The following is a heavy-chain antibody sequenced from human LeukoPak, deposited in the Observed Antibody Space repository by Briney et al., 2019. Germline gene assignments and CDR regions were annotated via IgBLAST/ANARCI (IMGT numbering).Heavy chain of an antibody. V-gene: IGHV3-33*01. CDR3: ARGSYGDYVGVDY. Sequence: PGGSLRLSCAASGCTFSNYGMHWVRQAPGKGLEWVAVIWYDGSNKYYADSVKGRFTISRDNSKNTLYLQMNSLRAEDTAVYYCARGSYGDYVGVDYWGQGTLVTVSS. J-gene: IGHJ4*02. CDR1: GCTFSNYG. CDR2: IWYDGSNK. D-gene: IGHD4-17*01.